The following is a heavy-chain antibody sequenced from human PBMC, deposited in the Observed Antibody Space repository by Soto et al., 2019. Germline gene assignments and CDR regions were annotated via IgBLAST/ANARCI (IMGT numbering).Heavy chain of an antibody. CDR2: ISYDGSNN. CDR1: GFTFSAYA. V-gene: IGHV3-30-3*01. Sequence: PVGSLRLSCAASGFTFSAYAMHWVRQAPGKGLEWLAMISYDGSNNYFADSVKGRFTISRDNSKNTLYLQMNSLRAEDTAVYYCARDSWGVDYWGQGTLVTVSS. CDR3: ARDSWGVDY. J-gene: IGHJ4*02. D-gene: IGHD3-16*01.